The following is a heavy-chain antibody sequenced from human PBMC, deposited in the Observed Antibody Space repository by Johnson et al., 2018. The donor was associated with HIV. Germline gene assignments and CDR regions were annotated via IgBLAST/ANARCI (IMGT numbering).Heavy chain of an antibody. CDR2: ISYDGSEN. J-gene: IGHJ3*02. CDR1: GFTFSAYG. V-gene: IGHV3-30*03. Sequence: QVQLVESGGGLVKPGGSLRLSCAASGFTFSAYGIHWVRQAPGKGLEWVAVISYDGSENNYVDSVKGRYTISRDNAKNSLYLQMNSLRAEDTAVYYCARRGFGTASDAFDMWGQGTMVTVSS. D-gene: IGHD3-3*01. CDR3: ARRGFGTASDAFDM.